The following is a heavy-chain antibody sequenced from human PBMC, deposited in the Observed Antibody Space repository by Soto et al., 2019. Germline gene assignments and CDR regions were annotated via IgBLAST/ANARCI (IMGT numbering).Heavy chain of an antibody. CDR3: ATRSPAFDY. J-gene: IGHJ4*02. CDR2: ISTNKGNT. CDR1: GYTFTSYG. V-gene: IGHV1-18*01. Sequence: QVQLVQSGPEVNKPGASVKVSCKTSGYTFTSYGISWVRQAPGQGLEWMGWISTNKGNTNYAQKFQGRVTMSTDTSTSTGYMELRSLRSDDTAVYYCATRSPAFDYWGQGTLVTVSS.